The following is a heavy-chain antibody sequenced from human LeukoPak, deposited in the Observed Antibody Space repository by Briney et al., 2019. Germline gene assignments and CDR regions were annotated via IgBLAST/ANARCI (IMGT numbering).Heavy chain of an antibody. CDR3: AKQAGSGYSGYYFNY. V-gene: IGHV5-51*01. CDR1: GDSFTTYW. J-gene: IGHJ4*02. Sequence: GESLKISCKHFGDSFTTYWIGWVRQMPGKGLEWMGIIYPGDSDTRYSPSFQGQVTISADKSITTAYLQWSGLKASDTAMYYCAKQAGSGYSGYYFNYWGQGTLVTVSS. CDR2: IYPGDSDT. D-gene: IGHD5-12*01.